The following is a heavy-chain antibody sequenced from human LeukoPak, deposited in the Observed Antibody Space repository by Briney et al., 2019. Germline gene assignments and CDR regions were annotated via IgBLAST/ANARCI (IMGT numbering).Heavy chain of an antibody. J-gene: IGHJ6*03. CDR2: INHSGST. Sequence: SETLSLTCTVSGVSISSYYWSWIRQPPGKGLEWIGEINHSGSTNYNPSLKSRVTISVDTSKNQFSLKLSSVTAADTAVYYCARGGWGSVLMVYAKNRDYYMDVWGKGTTVTVSS. CDR1: GVSISSYY. V-gene: IGHV4-34*01. CDR3: ARGGWGSVLMVYAKNRDYYMDV. D-gene: IGHD2-8*01.